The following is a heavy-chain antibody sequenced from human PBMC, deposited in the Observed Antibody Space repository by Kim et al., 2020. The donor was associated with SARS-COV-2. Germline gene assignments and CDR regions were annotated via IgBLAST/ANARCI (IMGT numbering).Heavy chain of an antibody. CDR1: GYTFTGYY. V-gene: IGHV1-2*04. J-gene: IGHJ6*02. CDR2: INPNSGGT. CDR3: SRASKDYYYGMDV. Sequence: ASVKVSCKASGYTFTGYYMHWVRQAPGQGLEWMGWINPNSGGTNYAQKFQGWVTMTRDTSISTAYMELSRLRSDDTVVYYCSRASKDYYYGMDVWGQGTTFTVSS. D-gene: IGHD2-2*01.